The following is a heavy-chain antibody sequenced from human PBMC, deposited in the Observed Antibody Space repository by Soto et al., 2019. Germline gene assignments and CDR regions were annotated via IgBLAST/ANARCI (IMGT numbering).Heavy chain of an antibody. CDR2: INHSGST. J-gene: IGHJ6*03. D-gene: IGHD6-13*01. CDR1: GGSFSGYY. Sequence: SETLSLTCTVSGGSFSGYYWSWIRQPPGKGLEWIGEINHSGSTNYNPSLKSRVTISVDTSKNQFSLKLSSVTAADTAVYYCARTVHSSTSYYYYMDVWGKGTTVTVSS. V-gene: IGHV4-34*01. CDR3: ARTVHSSTSYYYYMDV.